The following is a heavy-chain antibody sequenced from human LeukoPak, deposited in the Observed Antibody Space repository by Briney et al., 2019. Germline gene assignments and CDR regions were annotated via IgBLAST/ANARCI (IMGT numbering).Heavy chain of an antibody. V-gene: IGHV3-30*02. CDR2: IRYDENNK. CDR1: GFTFSSYG. D-gene: IGHD4-11*01. J-gene: IGHJ6*03. Sequence: GGSLRLSCAASGFTFSSYGMHWVRQAPGKGLEWVAFIRYDENNKYYADSVKGRFTISRDNSKNTLYLQMNSLRAEDTAVYYCARILPRQYRPPYYYYMDVWGKGTTVTVSS. CDR3: ARILPRQYRPPYYYYMDV.